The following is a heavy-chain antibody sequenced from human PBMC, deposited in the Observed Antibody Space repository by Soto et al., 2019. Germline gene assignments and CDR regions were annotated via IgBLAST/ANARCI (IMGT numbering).Heavy chain of an antibody. CDR1: GFTFSNNG. CDR2: ISYEGSEK. V-gene: IGHV3-30*18. D-gene: IGHD6-13*01. CDR3: VKDKGAAAGFDY. J-gene: IGHJ4*02. Sequence: QVHLVESGGGVVQPGRSLRLSCAASGFTFSNNGMHWVRQAPGKGLEWMGVISYEGSEKYYAGSVKGRFTIYRDNSKNTLYLQMDTLRAEDTAIYYCVKDKGAAAGFDYWGQGIRVTVSS.